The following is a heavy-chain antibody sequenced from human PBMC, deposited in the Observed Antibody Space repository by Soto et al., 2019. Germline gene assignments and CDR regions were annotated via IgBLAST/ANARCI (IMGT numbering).Heavy chain of an antibody. CDR1: GGSISSSSYY. CDR2: IYYSGST. V-gene: IGHV4-39*01. D-gene: IGHD3-22*01. CDR3: ARHSTDYYDSSGYPNDAFDI. Sequence: PSETLSLTCTVSGGSISSSSYYWGWIRQPPGKGLEWIGSIYYSGSTYYNPSLKSRATISVDTSKNQFSLKLSSVTAADTAVYYCARHSTDYYDSSGYPNDAFDIWGQGTMVTVSS. J-gene: IGHJ3*02.